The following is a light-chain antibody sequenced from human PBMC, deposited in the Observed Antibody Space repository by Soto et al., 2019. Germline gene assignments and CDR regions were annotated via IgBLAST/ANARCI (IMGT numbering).Light chain of an antibody. CDR2: GNS. V-gene: IGLV1-40*01. J-gene: IGLJ3*02. CDR1: RSNIGAGYD. CDR3: QSYDSSLSGWV. Sequence: QSVLTQPPSVSGAPGQRVTISCTGSRSNIGAGYDVHWYQQLPGTAPKLLIYGNSNRPSGVPDRFPGSKSGTSASLAITGLQAEDEADYYCQSYDSSLSGWVFGGGTKVTVL.